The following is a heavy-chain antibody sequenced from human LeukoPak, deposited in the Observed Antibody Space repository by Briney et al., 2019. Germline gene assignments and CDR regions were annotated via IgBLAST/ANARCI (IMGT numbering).Heavy chain of an antibody. CDR3: AKAHEQLVYYYYGMDV. D-gene: IGHD6-13*01. Sequence: QPGGSLRLSCAASGFTFSSYGMHWVRQAPGKGLEWVAVISYDGSNKYYADSVKGRFTISRDNSKNTLYLQMNSLRAEDTAVYYCAKAHEQLVYYYYGMDVWGQGTTVTVSS. CDR1: GFTFSSYG. V-gene: IGHV3-30*18. CDR2: ISYDGSNK. J-gene: IGHJ6*02.